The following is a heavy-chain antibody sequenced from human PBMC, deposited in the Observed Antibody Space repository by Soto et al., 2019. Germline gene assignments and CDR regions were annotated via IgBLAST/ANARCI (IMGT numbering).Heavy chain of an antibody. J-gene: IGHJ4*02. CDR1: GGTFSSYT. V-gene: IGHV1-69*02. D-gene: IGHD5-12*01. CDR3: GRGRDGYNEEFDY. Sequence: QVQLVQSGAEVKKPGSSVKVSCKASGGTFSSYTISWVRQAPGQGLEWMGRIIPILGIANYAQKFQGRVTITADKSTSTAYMELSSLRSEDTAVYYCGRGRDGYNEEFDYWGQGTLVTVSS. CDR2: IIPILGIA.